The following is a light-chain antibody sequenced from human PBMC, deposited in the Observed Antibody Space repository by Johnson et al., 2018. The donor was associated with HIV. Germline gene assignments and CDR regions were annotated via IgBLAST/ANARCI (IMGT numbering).Light chain of an antibody. Sequence: QPVLTQPPSVSAAPGQKVTISCSGSSSDIGYNFVSWYQQLPGTAPKVLIYENNKRPSGIPDRISGSKSGTSATLGITGLQTGDEADYYCGTWASSLSDPRYVVGTGTNVTVL. CDR2: ENN. J-gene: IGLJ1*01. V-gene: IGLV1-51*02. CDR1: SSDIGYNF. CDR3: GTWASSLSDPRYV.